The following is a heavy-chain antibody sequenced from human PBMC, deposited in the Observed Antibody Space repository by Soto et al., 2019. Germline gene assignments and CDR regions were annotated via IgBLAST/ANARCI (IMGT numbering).Heavy chain of an antibody. CDR2: ISGSGAST. J-gene: IGHJ6*02. D-gene: IGHD3-3*01. CDR1: GFTFSSYA. CDR3: AKATIRFLDTYGMDV. V-gene: IGHV3-23*01. Sequence: EVQLLESGGGLAQPGGSLRLSCAASGFTFSSYAMSWVRQGPGKGLEWVSAISGSGASTFYTDSVKGRFTVSRDNSKNTLYLQMNSLRAEDTAVYYIAKATIRFLDTYGMDVWGQGTTVAVSS.